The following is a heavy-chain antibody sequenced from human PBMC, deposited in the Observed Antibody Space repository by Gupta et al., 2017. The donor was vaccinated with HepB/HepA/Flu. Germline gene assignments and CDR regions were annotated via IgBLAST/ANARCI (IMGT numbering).Heavy chain of an antibody. CDR3: ARGGYTSSWCWVF. Sequence: EVHLVESGGGLVQPGGPLRLSCAASGFTFSSFGMTWVRQAPGKGLEWVANINQDGIDMYYVDSVKGRFTISRDNSKNSLYLRMNSLRAEDTAVYYCARGGYTSSWCWVFWGQGTLGTVSS. V-gene: IGHV3-7*01. CDR1: GFTFSSFG. J-gene: IGHJ4*02. D-gene: IGHD6-13*01. CDR2: INQDGIDM.